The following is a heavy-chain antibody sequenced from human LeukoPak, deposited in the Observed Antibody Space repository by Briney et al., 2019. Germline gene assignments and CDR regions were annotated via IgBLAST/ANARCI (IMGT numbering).Heavy chain of an antibody. Sequence: GGSLRLSCKGSGYRFSTYWTGWVRQMTGKGLEWMGIIYPGDSDTRYSPSFQGQVTISADKSISTAYLQWDSLKASDTATYFCARLRAVGAGDYFDYWGQGTLVTVSS. D-gene: IGHD1-26*01. CDR1: GYRFSTYW. V-gene: IGHV5-51*01. CDR3: ARLRAVGAGDYFDY. CDR2: IYPGDSDT. J-gene: IGHJ4*02.